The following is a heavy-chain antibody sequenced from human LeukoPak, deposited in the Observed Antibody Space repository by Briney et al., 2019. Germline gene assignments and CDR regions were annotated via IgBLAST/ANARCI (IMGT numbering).Heavy chain of an antibody. V-gene: IGHV6-1*01. J-gene: IGHJ4*02. D-gene: IGHD2-15*01. CDR2: TYYRSKWYN. CDR3: AREYCSGGSCRGGFDY. Sequence: SQTLSLTCAISGDSFSSNSAAWNWIRQSPSRGLEWLGRTYYRSKWYNDYAVSVKSRITINPDTSKNQFSLQLNSVTPEDTAVYYCAREYCSGGSCRGGFDYWAQGTLVTVSS. CDR1: GDSFSSNSAA.